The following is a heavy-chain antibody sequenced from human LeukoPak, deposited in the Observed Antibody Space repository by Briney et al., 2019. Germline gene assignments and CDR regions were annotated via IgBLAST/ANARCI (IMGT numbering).Heavy chain of an antibody. D-gene: IGHD3-22*01. CDR1: GYTFTSYD. Sequence: ASVKVSCKASGYTFTSYDSNWVRQATGQGLEWMGWMNPNSGNTGYAQKFQGRVTMTRDTATSTAYMELSSLSSEDTAVYYCATPGVHYDTSGYYPFQHWGQGTLVTVSS. V-gene: IGHV1-8*01. J-gene: IGHJ1*01. CDR3: ATPGVHYDTSGYYPFQH. CDR2: MNPNSGNT.